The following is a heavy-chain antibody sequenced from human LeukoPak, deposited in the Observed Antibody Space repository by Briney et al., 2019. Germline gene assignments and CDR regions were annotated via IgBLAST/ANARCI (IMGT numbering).Heavy chain of an antibody. CDR2: ISYDGSNE. V-gene: IGHV3-30-3*01. CDR3: ASDRAYCSGGSCYSGLDY. D-gene: IGHD2-15*01. J-gene: IGHJ4*02. CDR1: GFTFSSYG. Sequence: PGGSLRLSWAASGFTFSSYGMHWVRQAPGKGPEWVAVISYDGSNEYYADSVRGRFTISRDNSKNTVYLQMNSLRPEDTAVYYCASDRAYCSGGSCYSGLDYWGQGTLVTVSS.